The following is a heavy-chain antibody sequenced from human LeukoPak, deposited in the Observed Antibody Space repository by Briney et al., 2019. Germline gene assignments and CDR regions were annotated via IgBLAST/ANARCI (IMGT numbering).Heavy chain of an antibody. CDR3: ARTNSPFFWFDP. D-gene: IGHD3-3*02. CDR2: IYYSGST. V-gene: IGHV4-39*07. CDR1: GGSITSSNYF. J-gene: IGHJ5*02. Sequence: SETLSLTCTVSGGSITSSNYFWGWIRQSPGKGLEWIGSIYYSGSTYYNPSLKSRVTISVETSKIQFSLKLSSVTAADSAVYYCARTNSPFFWFDPWGQGTLVTVSS.